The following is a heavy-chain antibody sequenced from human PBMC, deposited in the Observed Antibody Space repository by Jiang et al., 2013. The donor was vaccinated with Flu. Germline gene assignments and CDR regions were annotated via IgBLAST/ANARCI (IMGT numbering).Heavy chain of an antibody. Sequence: LKISCKGSGYSFSSYWIGWVRQMPGKGLEWMGIIYPGDSDTRYSPSFQGQVTISADKSISTAYLQWSSLKASDTAIYYCARHRYSGYSAPYYYYAMDVWGQGTTVTVSS. V-gene: IGHV5-51*01. J-gene: IGHJ6*02. CDR1: GYSFSSYW. D-gene: IGHD5-12*01. CDR3: ARHRYSGYSAPYYYYAMDV. CDR2: IYPGDSDT.